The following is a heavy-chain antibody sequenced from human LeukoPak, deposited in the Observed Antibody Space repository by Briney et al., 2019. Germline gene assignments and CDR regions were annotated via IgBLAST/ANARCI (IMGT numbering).Heavy chain of an antibody. CDR1: GFTFSSYW. Sequence: PGGSLRLSCAASGFTFSSYWMSWVRQAPGKGLEWVANIKQDGSERYYVDSVEGRFTISRDNAKNSLYLQMNSLRAEDTAVYYCARHGSSKWELGTVDYWGQGTLVTVSS. J-gene: IGHJ4*02. CDR3: ARHGSSKWELGTVDY. V-gene: IGHV3-7*01. CDR2: IKQDGSER. D-gene: IGHD1-26*01.